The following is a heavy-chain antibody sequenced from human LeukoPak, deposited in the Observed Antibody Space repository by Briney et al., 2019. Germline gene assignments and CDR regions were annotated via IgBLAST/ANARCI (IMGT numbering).Heavy chain of an antibody. CDR3: AKDLYHSSGWPYYFDY. V-gene: IGHV3-30*18. J-gene: IGHJ4*02. D-gene: IGHD6-19*01. CDR1: GFTFSSYG. CDR2: ISYDGSNK. Sequence: GGSLRLSCAASGFTFSSYGMHWVRQAPGKGLEWVAVISYDGSNKYYADPVKGRFTISRDNSKNTLYLQMNSLRAEDTAVYYCAKDLYHSSGWPYYFDYWGQGTLVTVSS.